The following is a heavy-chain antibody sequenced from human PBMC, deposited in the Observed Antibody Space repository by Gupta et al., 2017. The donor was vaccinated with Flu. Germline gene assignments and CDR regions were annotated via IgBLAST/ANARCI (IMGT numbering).Heavy chain of an antibody. Sequence: QVQLQESGPGLVKPSETLSLTCTVSGGSISSYYWSWIRQPPGKGLEWIGYIYYSGSTNYNPSLKSRVTISVDTSKNQFSLKLSSVTAADTAVYYCALLVRQRRSLVDYWGQGTLVTVSS. CDR1: GGSISSYY. D-gene: IGHD6-13*01. V-gene: IGHV4-59*01. CDR3: ALLVRQRRSLVDY. J-gene: IGHJ4*02. CDR2: IYYSGST.